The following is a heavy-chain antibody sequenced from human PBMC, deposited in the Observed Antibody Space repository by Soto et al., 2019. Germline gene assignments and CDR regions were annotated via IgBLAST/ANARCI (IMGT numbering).Heavy chain of an antibody. CDR1: GFTFSSYG. D-gene: IGHD6-19*01. CDR3: AREIRAGYSSGWYLYLSYGMDV. CDR2: IWYDGSNK. J-gene: IGHJ6*02. V-gene: IGHV3-33*01. Sequence: GGSLSLSCAASGFTFSSYGMHCVRQAPGKGLGWVAVIWYDGSNKYYADSVKGRFTISRDNSKNTLYLQMNSLRAEDTAVYYCAREIRAGYSSGWYLYLSYGMDVWGQGTTVTVS.